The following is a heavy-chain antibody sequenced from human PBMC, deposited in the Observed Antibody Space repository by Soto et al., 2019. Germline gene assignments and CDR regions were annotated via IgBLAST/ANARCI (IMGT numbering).Heavy chain of an antibody. J-gene: IGHJ3*02. V-gene: IGHV1-18*01. D-gene: IGHD6-6*01. CDR1: GYTFGSYG. CDR3: ARGSSSSSLFGSLDI. Sequence: QVQLVQSGAEVKKPGAAVKVSCKASGYTFGSYGINWVRQAPGQGLEWMGWISEYDGDTKYEQKFQGRVTMTTDTSTGTAYMALRSLRSDDTAVYYCARGSSSSSLFGSLDIWGQGTMVTVSS. CDR2: ISEYDGDT.